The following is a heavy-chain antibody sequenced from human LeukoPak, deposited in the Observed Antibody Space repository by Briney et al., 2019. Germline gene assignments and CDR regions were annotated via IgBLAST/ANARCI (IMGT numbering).Heavy chain of an antibody. J-gene: IGHJ4*02. D-gene: IGHD3-9*01. CDR3: AQGGYDILTVDY. CDR2: IYYSGST. Sequence: SETLSLTCSVSGGSIRSDYWSWIRQPPGKGLEWIGSIYYSGSTYYNPSLKSRVTISVDTSKNQFSLKLSSVTAADTAVYYCAQGGYDILTVDYWGQGTLVTVSS. V-gene: IGHV4-59*05. CDR1: GGSIRSDY.